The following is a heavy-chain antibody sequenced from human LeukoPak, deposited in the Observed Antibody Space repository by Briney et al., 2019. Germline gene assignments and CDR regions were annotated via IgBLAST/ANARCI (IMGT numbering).Heavy chain of an antibody. CDR3: ARGCIYDSSGYYFCYDY. J-gene: IGHJ4*02. CDR1: GGSFSGYY. D-gene: IGHD3-22*01. CDR2: INHSGST. V-gene: IGHV4-34*01. Sequence: SETLSLPCAVYGGSFSGYYWSWIRQPPGKGLEWIGEINHSGSTNYNPSLKSRVTISVDTSKNQFSLKLSSVTAADTAVYYCARGCIYDSSGYYFCYDYWGQGTLVTVSS.